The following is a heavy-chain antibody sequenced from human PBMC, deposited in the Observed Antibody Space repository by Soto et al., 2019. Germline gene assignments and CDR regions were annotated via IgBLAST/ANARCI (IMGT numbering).Heavy chain of an antibody. CDR1: GFSVTPYW. J-gene: IGHJ4*02. D-gene: IGHD2-15*01. CDR3: TRWYGRCSGGSFFVDS. Sequence: EVQLVESGGGLVQSGVSMRLSCIASGFSVTPYWMSWVRQTPGKRLEWVAKINEDGSKRDYMESVEGRFTISRDNAKNSVSLQTNSLRADDSAKYYCTRWYGRCSGGSFFVDSWGQGTLVTVSS. V-gene: IGHV3-7*03. CDR2: INEDGSKR.